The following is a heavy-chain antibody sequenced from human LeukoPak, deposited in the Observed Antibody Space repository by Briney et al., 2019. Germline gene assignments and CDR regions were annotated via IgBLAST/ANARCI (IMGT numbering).Heavy chain of an antibody. CDR2: ISSSSSYI. D-gene: IGHD6-19*01. Sequence: GGSLRLSCAASGFTFSSYSMNWVRQAPGKGLEWVSSISSSSSYIYYADSVKGRFTISRDNAKNSLHLQMNSLRVEDTAVYYCARVAVAGAEDYWGQGTLVTVSS. J-gene: IGHJ4*02. V-gene: IGHV3-21*01. CDR3: ARVAVAGAEDY. CDR1: GFTFSSYS.